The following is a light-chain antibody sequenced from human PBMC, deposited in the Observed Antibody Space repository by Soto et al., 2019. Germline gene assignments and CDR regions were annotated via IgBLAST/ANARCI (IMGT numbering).Light chain of an antibody. CDR1: SSNIGNNY. J-gene: IGLJ3*02. V-gene: IGLV1-51*01. CDR3: QSYDNSLNEWV. CDR2: DNN. Sequence: QSVLTQPPSVSAAPGQKVTISCSGSSSNIGNNYVSWYQQLPGTAPKLLIYDNNKRPSGVPDRFSASKSGISASLAITGLQADDEADYYCQSYDNSLNEWVFGGGTKLTVL.